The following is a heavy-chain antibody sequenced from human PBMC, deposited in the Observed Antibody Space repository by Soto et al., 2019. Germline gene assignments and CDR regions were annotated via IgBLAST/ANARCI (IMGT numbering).Heavy chain of an antibody. CDR1: GGSISSNNYY. V-gene: IGHV4-39*01. Sequence: SETLSLTCTVSGGSISSNNYYCGWIRQPPGKGLEWIGSIYYSGDTYYYPSLESRVTMSVDTSKSQFSLKLSSVTAADTAVYYCARHPGYTVPTVYATHYFDYWGQGLVVTVSS. D-gene: IGHD2-8*01. J-gene: IGHJ4*02. CDR3: ARHPGYTVPTVYATHYFDY. CDR2: IYYSGDT.